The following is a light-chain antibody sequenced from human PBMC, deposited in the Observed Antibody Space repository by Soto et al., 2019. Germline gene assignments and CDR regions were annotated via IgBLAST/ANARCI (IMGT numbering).Light chain of an antibody. CDR2: VAS. CDR3: QQSYTTPSS. J-gene: IGKJ2*03. Sequence: DIPMTQSPSSLSASVGDRVTITCRASQSIRSYLNWYQQKPGKAPNLLIYVASSLQTGVPSRFSGSGSATEFTLTISSVQPEDFATYYCQQSYTTPSSFGQWTKLEI. V-gene: IGKV1-39*01. CDR1: QSIRSY.